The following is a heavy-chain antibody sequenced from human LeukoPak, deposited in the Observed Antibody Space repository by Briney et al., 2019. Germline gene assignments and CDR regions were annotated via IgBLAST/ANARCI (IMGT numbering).Heavy chain of an antibody. V-gene: IGHV1-2*02. CDR2: INPNSGDT. Sequence: ASVKVSCRTSGSIFTDFYIHWVRQAPGQGLEWMGWINPNSGDTTYGQKFQGRVTMTRDTSISMAYMELTRLRSDDTAVYYCARDGRRRTPAAAGNREVGHWGQGTLVTVSS. D-gene: IGHD6-13*01. CDR1: GSIFTDFY. J-gene: IGHJ4*02. CDR3: ARDGRRRTPAAAGNREVGH.